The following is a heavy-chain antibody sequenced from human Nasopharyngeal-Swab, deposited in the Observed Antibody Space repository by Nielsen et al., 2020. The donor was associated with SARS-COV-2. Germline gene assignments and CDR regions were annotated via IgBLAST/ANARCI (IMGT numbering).Heavy chain of an antibody. D-gene: IGHD2-21*01. J-gene: IGHJ4*02. CDR2: INAGNGNT. CDR1: GYTFTSYA. CDR3: ARSLHIATAHDY. V-gene: IGHV1-3*01. Sequence: ASVKVSCKASGYTFTSYAMHWVRQAPGQRLEWMGWINAGNGNTKYSQKFQGRVTITRGTSASTAYMELSSLRSEDTAVYYCARSLHIATAHDYWGQGTLVTVSS.